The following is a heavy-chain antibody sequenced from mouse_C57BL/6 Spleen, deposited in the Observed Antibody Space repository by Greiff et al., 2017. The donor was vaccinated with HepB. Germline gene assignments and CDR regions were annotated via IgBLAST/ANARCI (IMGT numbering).Heavy chain of an antibody. CDR3: ARYGYGSSSWFAY. CDR1: GYTFTSYG. Sequence: VQLQQSGAELARPGASVKLSCKASGYTFTSYGISWVKQRTGQGLEWIGEIYPRSGNTYYNEKFKGKATLTADKSSSTAYMELRSLTSEDSAVYFCARYGYGSSSWFAYWGQGTLVTVSA. D-gene: IGHD1-1*01. V-gene: IGHV1-81*01. CDR2: IYPRSGNT. J-gene: IGHJ3*01.